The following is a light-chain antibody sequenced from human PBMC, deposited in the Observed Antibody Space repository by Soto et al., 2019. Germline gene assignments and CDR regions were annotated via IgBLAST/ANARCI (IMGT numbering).Light chain of an antibody. CDR1: QVIRTK. CDR3: QQYHDNWPT. V-gene: IGKV3-15*01. J-gene: IGKJ1*01. CDR2: GAS. Sequence: EIVITQSPATLSVSPGETVTISSRASQVIRTKLAWYQHKPGQWPTVLIYGASKRATGFPASFSGSGSGTEFTLSISSLHSEDCAVYYCQQYHDNWPTFGQGTKVDIK.